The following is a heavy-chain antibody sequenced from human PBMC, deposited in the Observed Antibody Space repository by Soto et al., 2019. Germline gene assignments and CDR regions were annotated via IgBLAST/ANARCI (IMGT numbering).Heavy chain of an antibody. CDR3: ARVAGDGSGRSYVDN. Sequence: QVQLVQSGAEVTKPGASVKVSCKTSGYTFCAFCLTGVRQGAGQGLEWLGWSVPCSGNTVYARKFQDRFTVTTDRSTNTSYMQMRSLTADDTALYFCARVAGDGSGRSYVDNWGQGTLVTVSS. CDR2: SVPCSGNT. CDR1: GYTFCAFC. D-gene: IGHD3-10*01. V-gene: IGHV1-18*01. J-gene: IGHJ4*02.